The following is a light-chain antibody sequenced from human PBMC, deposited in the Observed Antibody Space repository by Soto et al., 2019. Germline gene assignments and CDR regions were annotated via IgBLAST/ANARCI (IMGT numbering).Light chain of an antibody. CDR3: LQDHDDSWT. CDR2: AAS. Sequence: IQMTQSPSSLSASVGDRVTITCRASQSISTYLNWYQQKPGKAPTLLIYAASNLQSGVPSRFRGSRSGTEFTLTVSSLQPEDFATYYCLQDHDDSWTFGQGTKVDIK. V-gene: IGKV1-6*01. J-gene: IGKJ1*01. CDR1: QSISTY.